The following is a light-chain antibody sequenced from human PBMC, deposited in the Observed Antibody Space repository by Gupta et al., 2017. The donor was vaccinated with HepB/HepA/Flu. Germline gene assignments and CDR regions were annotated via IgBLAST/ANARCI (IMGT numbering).Light chain of an antibody. CDR1: QSVLYSPNNRNY. V-gene: IGKV4-1*01. J-gene: IGKJ1*01. Sequence: DIVMTQSPDSLAVSLGERATINCKSSQSVLYSPNNRNYLAWYQQKPGQPPKLLIYWASTRESGVPDRFSGSGSGKEFTLTISSLQAEDVAVYFCQQYYRALRWTFGQGTKVEIK. CDR2: WAS. CDR3: QQYYRALRWT.